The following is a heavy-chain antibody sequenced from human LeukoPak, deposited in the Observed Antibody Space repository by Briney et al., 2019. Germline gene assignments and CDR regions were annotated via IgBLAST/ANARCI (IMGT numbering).Heavy chain of an antibody. CDR2: IYFSGNT. CDR1: GGSLNPYY. V-gene: IGHV4-4*07. D-gene: IGHD2-15*01. Sequence: PSETLSLTCTVSGGSLNPYYWSWIRQPAGKGLEWIGRIYFSGNTHYIPSLQSRVTISVDTSKNQFSLRLSSVTAADTAVYYCARTSASGGTFFDSWGQGTLVTVYS. J-gene: IGHJ4*02. CDR3: ARTSASGGTFFDS.